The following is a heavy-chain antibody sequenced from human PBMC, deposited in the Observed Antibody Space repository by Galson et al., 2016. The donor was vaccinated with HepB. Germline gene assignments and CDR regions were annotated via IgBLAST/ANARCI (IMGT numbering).Heavy chain of an antibody. J-gene: IGHJ3*02. V-gene: IGHV3-30*18. Sequence: SLRLSCAASGFTFSSYGMHWVRQAPGKGLEWVTVISYDGSSKYYADSVKGRFTISRDNSKNTLYVQMNSLRAEGTAVYYCAKSVGIQLWLDHAFDIWGQGTMVTVSS. CDR1: GFTFSSYG. CDR2: ISYDGSSK. CDR3: AKSVGIQLWLDHAFDI. D-gene: IGHD5-18*01.